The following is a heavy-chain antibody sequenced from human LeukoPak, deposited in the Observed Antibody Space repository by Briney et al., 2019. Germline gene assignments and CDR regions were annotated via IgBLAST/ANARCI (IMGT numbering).Heavy chain of an antibody. Sequence: SETLSLTCTVSGGSISSYYWSWIRQPPGKGLEWIGYIYYSGSTNYNPSLKSRVTISVDTSKNQFSLKLSSVTAADTAVYYCARARYYYYYYMDVWGKGTTVTISS. J-gene: IGHJ6*03. V-gene: IGHV4-59*01. CDR2: IYYSGST. CDR1: GGSISSYY. CDR3: ARARYYYYYYMDV.